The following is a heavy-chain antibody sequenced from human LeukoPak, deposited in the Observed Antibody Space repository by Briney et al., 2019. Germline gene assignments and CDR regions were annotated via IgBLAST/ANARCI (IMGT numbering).Heavy chain of an antibody. Sequence: GGSLRLSCAVSGFTFSNDWMHWVRQAPGKGLLWVSRISGDGTTTNYADSVKGRFTISRDNAKNMLYLQMDSLRAEDTAVYYCAGTWSFDYWCQGTLVTVSS. CDR1: GFTFSNDW. V-gene: IGHV3-74*01. J-gene: IGHJ4*02. CDR2: ISGDGTTT. D-gene: IGHD2-15*01. CDR3: AGTWSFDY.